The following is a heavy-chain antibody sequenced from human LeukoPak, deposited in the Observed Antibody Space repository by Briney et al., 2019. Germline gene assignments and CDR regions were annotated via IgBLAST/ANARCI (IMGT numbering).Heavy chain of an antibody. J-gene: IGHJ4*02. Sequence: SETLSLTCTVSGVSISSYYWSWIRQPPGKGLEWIGYIYYSGSTNYNPSLKSRVTISVDTSKNQFSLKLSSVTAADTAVYYCARYGSGSIDYWGQGTLVTVSS. V-gene: IGHV4-59*01. CDR2: IYYSGST. D-gene: IGHD3-10*01. CDR3: ARYGSGSIDY. CDR1: GVSISSYY.